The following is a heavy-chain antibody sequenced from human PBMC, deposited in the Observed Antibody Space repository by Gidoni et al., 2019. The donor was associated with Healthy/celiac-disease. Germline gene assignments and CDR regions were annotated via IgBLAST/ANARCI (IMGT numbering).Heavy chain of an antibody. D-gene: IGHD6-13*01. CDR3: ARGSSSWYWGRNWFDP. CDR2: INHSGST. V-gene: IGHV4-34*01. CDR1: GGSFSGYY. J-gene: IGHJ5*02. Sequence: QVQLQQWGAGLLKPSETLSLTCAVYGGSFSGYYWSWIRQPPGKGLEWIGEINHSGSTNYNPSLKSRVTISVDTSKNQFSLKLSSVTAADTAVYYCARGSSSWYWGRNWFDPWGQGTLVTVSS.